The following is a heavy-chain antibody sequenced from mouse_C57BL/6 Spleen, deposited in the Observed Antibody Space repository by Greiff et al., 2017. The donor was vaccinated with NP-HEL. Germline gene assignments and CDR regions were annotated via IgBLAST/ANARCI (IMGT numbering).Heavy chain of an antibody. V-gene: IGHV1-64*01. J-gene: IGHJ2*01. CDR1: GYTFTSYW. CDR2: IHPNSGSN. D-gene: IGHD1-1*01. CDR3: ARAYGSSLNY. Sequence: QVQLQQPGAELVKPGASVKLSCKASGYTFTSYWMHWVKQRPGQGLEWIGMIHPNSGSNNYNEKFKSKATLTVDKSSSTAYMQLSSLTSEDSAVYYCARAYGSSLNYWGQGTTLTVSS.